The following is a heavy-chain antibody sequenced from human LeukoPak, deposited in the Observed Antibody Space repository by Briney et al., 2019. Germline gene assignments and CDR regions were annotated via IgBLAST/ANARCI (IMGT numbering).Heavy chain of an antibody. CDR3: ASREQWLPLEY. V-gene: IGHV4-4*02. CDR2: IYHSGST. D-gene: IGHD6-19*01. CDR1: GGSISSSNW. Sequence: PSETLSLTCAVSGGSISSSNWWSWVRQPPGKGLEWIREIYHSGSTNYNPSLKSRVTISVDKSKNRFSLKLSSVTAADTAVYYCASREQWLPLEYWGQGTLVTVSS. J-gene: IGHJ4*02.